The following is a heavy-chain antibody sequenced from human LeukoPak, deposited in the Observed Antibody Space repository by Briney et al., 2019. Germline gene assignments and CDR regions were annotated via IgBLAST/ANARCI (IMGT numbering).Heavy chain of an antibody. CDR2: IYYSGST. Sequence: SQTLSLTCTVSGGSISSGDYYWSWIRQPPGKGLEWIGYIYYSGSTSYNPSLKSRVTILVDTSKNQFSLKLSSMTAADTAVYYCASSEKDEVLRFFEWSPGFDYWGQGTLVTVSS. CDR1: GGSISSGDYY. CDR3: ASSEKDEVLRFFEWSPGFDY. J-gene: IGHJ4*02. D-gene: IGHD3-3*01. V-gene: IGHV4-30-4*08.